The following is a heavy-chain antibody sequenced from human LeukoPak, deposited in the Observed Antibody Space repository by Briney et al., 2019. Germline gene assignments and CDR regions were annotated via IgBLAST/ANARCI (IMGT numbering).Heavy chain of an antibody. D-gene: IGHD3-22*01. CDR3: AKTLRYYDSSGYYFDY. CDR2: ISGSGGST. CDR1: GFTFSSYA. Sequence: GGSLRLSCAASGFTFSSYAMSWVRQAPGKGLEWVSAISGSGGSTYYADSVKGRFTISRDNSKNTLYLQMNSLRAEDTAVYYCAKTLRYYDSSGYYFDYWGQGTLVTASS. V-gene: IGHV3-23*01. J-gene: IGHJ4*02.